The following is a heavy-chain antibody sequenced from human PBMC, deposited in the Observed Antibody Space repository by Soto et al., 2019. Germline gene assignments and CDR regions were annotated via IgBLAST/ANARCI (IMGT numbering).Heavy chain of an antibody. CDR2: IYHSGST. V-gene: IGHV4-4*02. Sequence: QVQLQESGPGLVKPSGTLSLTCAVSSGSISSSNWWSWVHQPPGKGLEWIGEIYHSGSTNYNPSLKSRVTISVDKSTNQFSLKLSSVTAADTAVYYCAGGITVAGPSRDGFDIWGQGTMVTVSS. CDR3: AGGITVAGPSRDGFDI. D-gene: IGHD6-19*01. J-gene: IGHJ3*02. CDR1: SGSISSSNW.